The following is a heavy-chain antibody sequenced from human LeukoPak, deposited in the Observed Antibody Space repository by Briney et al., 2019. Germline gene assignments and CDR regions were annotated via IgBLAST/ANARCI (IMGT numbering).Heavy chain of an antibody. CDR1: GFTFSSFG. V-gene: IGHV3-30*02. CDR2: IRFNGSNK. J-gene: IGHJ4*02. CDR3: ARDLGMGTRVDF. Sequence: PGGSLRLSCAASGFTFSSFGMHWVRPAPGKGLEWVAFIRFNGSNKYYTDSVKGRFTISRDNSKNTLSLQMNSLRREDTAVYYCARDLGMGTRVDFRGQGTLVTVSS. D-gene: IGHD5-24*01.